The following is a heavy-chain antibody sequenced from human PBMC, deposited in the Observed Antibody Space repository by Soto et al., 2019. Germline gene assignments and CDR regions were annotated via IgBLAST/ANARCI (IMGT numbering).Heavy chain of an antibody. D-gene: IGHD6-13*01. CDR1: GGTFSSYT. CDR3: PRSAGTGPSTHGALDY. Sequence: QVQLVQSGAEVKKPGSSVKVSCKASGGTFSSYTISWVRQAPGQGLEWMGRIIPILGIANYAQKFQGRVTITADKSTSTAYMELSSLRSEDTAVYSCPRSAGTGPSTHGALDYWGQGTLVTVSS. J-gene: IGHJ4*02. CDR2: IIPILGIA. V-gene: IGHV1-69*02.